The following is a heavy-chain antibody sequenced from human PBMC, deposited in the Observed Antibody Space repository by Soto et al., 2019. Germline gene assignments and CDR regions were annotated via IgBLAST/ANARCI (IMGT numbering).Heavy chain of an antibody. CDR1: GGSISSSSYY. CDR2: IYYSGST. Sequence: SETLSLTCTVSGGSISSSSYYWGWIRQPPGKGLEWIGSIYYSGSTYYNPSLKSRVTISVDTSKNQFSLKLSSVTAADTAVYYCARRRELWNCFAPWGQGPLVTVSS. CDR3: ARRRELWNCFAP. J-gene: IGHJ5*02. V-gene: IGHV4-39*01. D-gene: IGHD1-26*01.